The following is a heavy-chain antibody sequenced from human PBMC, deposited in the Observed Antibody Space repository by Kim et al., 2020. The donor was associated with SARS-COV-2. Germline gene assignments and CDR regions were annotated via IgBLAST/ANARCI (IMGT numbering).Heavy chain of an antibody. CDR3: ARAIGYSSSWYYFDY. V-gene: IGHV1-46*01. D-gene: IGHD6-13*01. Sequence: QKFQGGVTMTRDPSTSTVYMELSSLGSEDTAVYYCARAIGYSSSWYYFDYWGQGTLVTVSS. J-gene: IGHJ4*02.